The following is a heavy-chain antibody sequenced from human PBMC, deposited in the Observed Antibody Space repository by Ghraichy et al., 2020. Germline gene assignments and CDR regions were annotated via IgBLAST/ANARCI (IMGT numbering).Heavy chain of an antibody. CDR2: INQDGSGK. D-gene: IGHD1-26*01. CDR3: ARDYIGSLDY. V-gene: IGHV3-7*03. CDR1: GFTFSSSW. J-gene: IGHJ4*02. Sequence: GESLDISCAASGFTFSSSWMAWVRQTPGKGLEWVANINQDGSGKNYVDSLEGRFTISRDNAQNSLYLQMNSLRAEDTAIYYCARDYIGSLDYWGQGTLVTVSP.